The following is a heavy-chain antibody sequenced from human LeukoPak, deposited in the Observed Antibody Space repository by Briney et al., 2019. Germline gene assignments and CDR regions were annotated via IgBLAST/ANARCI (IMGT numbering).Heavy chain of an antibody. D-gene: IGHD3-9*01. V-gene: IGHV1-18*01. J-gene: IGHJ4*02. CDR2: ISAYNGNT. CDR3: ARDPDYDILTGYHNFDY. CDR1: GYTFTSYG. Sequence: ASVKVSFKASGYTFTSYGISWVRQAPGQGLEWMGWISAYNGNTNYAQKLQGRVTMTTDTSTSTAYMELRSLRSDDTAVYYCARDPDYDILTGYHNFDYWGQGTLVTVSS.